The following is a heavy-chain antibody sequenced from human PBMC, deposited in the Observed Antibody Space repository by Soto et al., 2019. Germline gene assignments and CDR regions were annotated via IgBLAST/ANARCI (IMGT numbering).Heavy chain of an antibody. CDR1: GFTFSSYA. CDR3: AREGGADSSTTESGMDV. CDR2: ISYDGSNK. D-gene: IGHD2-2*01. Sequence: GGSLGLSCAASGFTFSSYAMHWVRQAPGKGLEWVAVISYDGSNKYYADSVKGRFTISRDNSKNTLYLQMNSLRAEDTAVYYCAREGGADSSTTESGMDVWGQGTTVTVSS. J-gene: IGHJ6*02. V-gene: IGHV3-30-3*01.